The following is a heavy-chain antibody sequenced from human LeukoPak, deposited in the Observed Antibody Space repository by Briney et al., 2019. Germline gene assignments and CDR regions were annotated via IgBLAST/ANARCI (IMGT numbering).Heavy chain of an antibody. D-gene: IGHD6-13*01. J-gene: IGHJ4*02. CDR2: IWYDGSKR. CDR1: GFTFSNHG. CDR3: ARHKVSSSWYNY. V-gene: IGHV3-33*01. Sequence: PGRSLRLSCTTSGFTFSNHGLHWVRQAPGKGLEWMALIWYDGSKRYYADSVQGRFTISRDDSKNTLFLQMNSLRAEDTAVYYCARHKVSSSWYNYWGQGTLVTVSS.